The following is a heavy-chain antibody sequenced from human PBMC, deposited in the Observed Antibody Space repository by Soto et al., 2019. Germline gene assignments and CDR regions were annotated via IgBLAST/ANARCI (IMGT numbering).Heavy chain of an antibody. D-gene: IGHD4-4*01. CDR2: IYHSGST. CDR3: AREIGYRNYGYNWFAP. V-gene: IGHV4-30-2*01. Sequence: SETLSLTCAVSGGSISSGVYSWSWIRKPPGKGLEWIGYIYHSGSTYYNPSLKSRVTISVDRSKNQFSLKLSSVTAADTAVSYCAREIGYRNYGYNWFAPWGQGTLVTVSS. J-gene: IGHJ5*02. CDR1: GGSISSGVYS.